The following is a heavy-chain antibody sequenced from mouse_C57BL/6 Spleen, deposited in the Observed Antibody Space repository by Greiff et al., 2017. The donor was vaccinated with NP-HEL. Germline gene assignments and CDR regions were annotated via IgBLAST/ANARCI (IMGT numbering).Heavy chain of an antibody. CDR3: AREGKWVRYRGYGWYFDV. CDR1: GYTFTDYY. D-gene: IGHD1-1*01. V-gene: IGHV1-26*01. J-gene: IGHJ1*03. Sequence: VQLQQSGPELVKPGASVKISCKASGYTFTDYYMNWVKQSHGKSLEWIGDINPNNGGTSYNQKFKGKATLTVDTSSSTAYMELRSLTSEDSAVYYCAREGKWVRYRGYGWYFDVWGTGTTVTVSS. CDR2: INPNNGGT.